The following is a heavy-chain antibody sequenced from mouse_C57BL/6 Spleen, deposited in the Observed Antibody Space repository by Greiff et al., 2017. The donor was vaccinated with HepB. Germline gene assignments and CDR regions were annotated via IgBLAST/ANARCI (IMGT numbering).Heavy chain of an antibody. Sequence: EVQLVESGPGLVKPSQSLSLTCSVTGYSITSGYYWNWIRQFPGNKLEWMGYISYDGSNNYNPSLKNRISITRDTSKNQFFLKLNSVTTEDTATYYCARGGLGGFAYWGQGTLVTVSA. V-gene: IGHV3-6*01. CDR1: GYSITSGYY. CDR3: ARGGLGGFAY. J-gene: IGHJ3*01. CDR2: ISYDGSN. D-gene: IGHD2-4*01.